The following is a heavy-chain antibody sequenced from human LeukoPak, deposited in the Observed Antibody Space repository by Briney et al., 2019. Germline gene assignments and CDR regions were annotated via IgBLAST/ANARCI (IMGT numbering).Heavy chain of an antibody. Sequence: SGGSLRLSCAATGFTFSSYAMSWVRQAPGKGLEWVSAISGSGGSTYYADSVKGRFTISRDNSKNTLYLQMNSLRAEDTAVYYCAGPESPLGYGPDYWGQGTLVTVSS. J-gene: IGHJ4*02. V-gene: IGHV3-23*01. CDR2: ISGSGGST. D-gene: IGHD5-18*01. CDR3: AGPESPLGYGPDY. CDR1: GFTFSSYA.